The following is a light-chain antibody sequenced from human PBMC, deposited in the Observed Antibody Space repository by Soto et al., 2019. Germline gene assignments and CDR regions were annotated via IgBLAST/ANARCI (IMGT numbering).Light chain of an antibody. Sequence: QSVLTQPASVSWSPGQSITISCTVTSSDVGGYNYVSWYKQHAGKAPKLIIYEVTNRPSGVSSRFSGSKSGNTASLSISGLQAEDEADYYCCSYTTSTTSYVFGTGTKV. CDR2: EVT. V-gene: IGLV2-14*01. CDR3: CSYTTSTTSYV. CDR1: SSDVGGYNY. J-gene: IGLJ1*01.